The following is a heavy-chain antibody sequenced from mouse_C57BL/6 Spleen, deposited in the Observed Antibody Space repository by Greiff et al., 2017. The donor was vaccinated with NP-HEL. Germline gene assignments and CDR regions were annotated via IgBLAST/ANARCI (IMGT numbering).Heavy chain of an antibody. V-gene: IGHV1-39*01. CDR1: GYSFTDYN. CDR3: ASSSYYGSSDGWYFDV. D-gene: IGHD1-1*01. Sequence: EVQLQQSGPELVKPGASVKISCKASGYSFTDYNMNWVKQSNGKSLEWIGVINPNYGTTSYNQKFKGKATLTVDQSSSTAYMQLNSLTSEDSAVYDCASSSYYGSSDGWYFDVWGTGTTVTVSS. J-gene: IGHJ1*03. CDR2: INPNYGTT.